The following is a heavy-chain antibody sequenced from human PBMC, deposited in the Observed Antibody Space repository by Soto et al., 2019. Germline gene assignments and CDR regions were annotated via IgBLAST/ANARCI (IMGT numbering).Heavy chain of an antibody. J-gene: IGHJ5*02. D-gene: IGHD3-22*01. CDR3: ARELTLINYYDSSGYTNWFDP. V-gene: IGHV4-39*07. CDR1: GGSISSSSYY. Sequence: PSETLSLTCTVSGGSISSSSYYWGWIRQPPGKGLEWIGSIYYSGSTYYNPSLKSRVTISVDTSKSQFSLKLSSVTAADTAVYYCARELTLINYYDSSGYTNWFDPWGQGTLVTVSS. CDR2: IYYSGST.